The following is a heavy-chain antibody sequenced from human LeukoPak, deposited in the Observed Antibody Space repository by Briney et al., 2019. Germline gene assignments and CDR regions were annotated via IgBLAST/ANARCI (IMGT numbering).Heavy chain of an antibody. V-gene: IGHV3-49*03. CDR2: IRSKAYGGTT. CDR1: GFTFGDYA. CDR3: TRDPTVVVVPAAQSFDY. Sequence: GGSLRLSCTASGFTFGDYAMSWFRQAPGKGLEWVGFIRSKAYGGTTEYAASVKGRFTISRDDSKSIAYLQMNSLKTEDTAVYYCTRDPTVVVVPAAQSFDYWGREPWSPSPQ. J-gene: IGHJ4*02. D-gene: IGHD2-2*01.